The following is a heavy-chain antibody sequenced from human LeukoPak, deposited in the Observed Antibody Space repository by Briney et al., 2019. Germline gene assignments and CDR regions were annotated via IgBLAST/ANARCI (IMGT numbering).Heavy chain of an antibody. V-gene: IGHV3-7*03. J-gene: IGHJ4*02. D-gene: IGHD3-10*01. CDR1: GFTFSSYW. Sequence: GGSLRLSCAASGFTFSSYWMIRVRQAPGKGLEWVAIIKQDGSEKYYVDSVKGRFTISRDNAKNSLYLQMNSLRAEDTAVYYCATSLLWFGELTRQDYWGQGTLVTVSS. CDR3: ATSLLWFGELTRQDY. CDR2: IKQDGSEK.